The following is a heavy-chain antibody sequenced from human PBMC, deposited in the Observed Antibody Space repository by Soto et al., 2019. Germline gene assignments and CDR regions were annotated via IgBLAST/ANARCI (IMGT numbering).Heavy chain of an antibody. J-gene: IGHJ5*02. Sequence: SVKVSCKASGGTFSSYAISLVRQAPGQGLEWMGGIIPIFGTANYAQEFQGRVTITADESTSTAYMELSSLRSEDTAVYYCARDGYNYYNWFDPWGQGTLVTVSS. CDR1: GGTFSSYA. CDR2: IIPIFGTA. CDR3: ARDGYNYYNWFDP. V-gene: IGHV1-69*13. D-gene: IGHD5-12*01.